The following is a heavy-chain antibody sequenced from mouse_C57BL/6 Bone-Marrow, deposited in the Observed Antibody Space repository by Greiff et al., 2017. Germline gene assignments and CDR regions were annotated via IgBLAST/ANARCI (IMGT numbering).Heavy chain of an antibody. CDR2: IDPTDSYT. J-gene: IGHJ3*01. D-gene: IGHD2-12*01. V-gene: IGHV1-59*01. Sequence: QVKLQQPGAELVRPGTSVKLSCKASGYTFTSYWMHWVKQRPGLGLEWIGVIDPTDSYTNYNQKFKGKATLTVDTSSSTAYMQLNSLTSEDSAVYYFARRYDSLWCAYGDQGTLVTVSA. CDR1: GYTFTSYW. CDR3: ARRYDSLWCAY.